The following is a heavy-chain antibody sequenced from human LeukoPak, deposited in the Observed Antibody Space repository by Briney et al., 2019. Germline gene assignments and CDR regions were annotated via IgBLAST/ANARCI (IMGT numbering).Heavy chain of an antibody. D-gene: IGHD4-17*01. J-gene: IGHJ3*02. Sequence: GGSLRLSCAASGFTFSSYSMNWVRQAPGKGLEWVSSISSSSSYIYYADSVKGRFTISRDNAKNSLYLQMNSLRAEDTAVYYCAGEGLSVTTGHAFDIWGQGTMVTVSS. CDR2: ISSSSSYI. CDR3: AGEGLSVTTGHAFDI. CDR1: GFTFSSYS. V-gene: IGHV3-21*01.